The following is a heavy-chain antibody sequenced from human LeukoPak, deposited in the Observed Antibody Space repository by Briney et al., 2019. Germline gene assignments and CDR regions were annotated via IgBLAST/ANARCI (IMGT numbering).Heavy chain of an antibody. J-gene: IGHJ3*02. Sequence: GGSLRLSFAASGVTFSSYAMSWVRQAPGKGLEWVSAISGSGGTTDYADSVKGRFTISRDNSENTLYLQMNSLRAEDTAVYYCAKDMSSSWELNAFDIWGQGTMVTVSS. CDR2: ISGSGGTT. CDR1: GVTFSSYA. V-gene: IGHV3-23*01. CDR3: AKDMSSSWELNAFDI. D-gene: IGHD6-13*01.